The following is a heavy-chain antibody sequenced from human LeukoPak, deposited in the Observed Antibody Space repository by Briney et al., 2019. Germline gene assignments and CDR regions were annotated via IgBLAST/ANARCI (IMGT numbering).Heavy chain of an antibody. CDR1: GFTFSSYW. Sequence: GGSLRLSCAASGFTFSSYWMSWVRQAPGKGLEWVANIKQDGSEKYYVDSVKGRFTISRDNAKNSLYLQMNSLRAEDTAVYYCARDPAVWGSYRYLPKYYYYGMDVWGQGTTVTVSS. CDR3: ARDPAVWGSYRYLPKYYYYGMDV. J-gene: IGHJ6*02. D-gene: IGHD3-16*02. V-gene: IGHV3-7*01. CDR2: IKQDGSEK.